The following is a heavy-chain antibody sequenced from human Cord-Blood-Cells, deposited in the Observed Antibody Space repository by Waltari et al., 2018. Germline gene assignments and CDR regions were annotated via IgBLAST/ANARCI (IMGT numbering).Heavy chain of an antibody. CDR1: GCTFSRYG. D-gene: IGHD6-13*01. V-gene: IGHV3-21*01. CDR3: ARDKYSSSWFDY. J-gene: IGHJ4*02. CDR2: ISSSSSYI. Sequence: EVQLVESGGGLVKPGGFLRLSCAASGCTFSRYGMNWVRQAPGKGLEWVSSISSSSSYIYYADSVKGRFTISRDNAKNSLYLQMNSLRAEDTAVYYCARDKYSSSWFDYWGQGTLVTVSS.